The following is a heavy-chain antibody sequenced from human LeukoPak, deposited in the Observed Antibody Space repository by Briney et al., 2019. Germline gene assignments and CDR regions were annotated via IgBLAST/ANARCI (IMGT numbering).Heavy chain of an antibody. J-gene: IGHJ4*02. D-gene: IGHD4-23*01. Sequence: SQTLSLTCAISGDSVSSNSAAWSWIRQSPSRGLEWLGRTYYRSKWYNDYAITVKSRITINPDTSKNQFSLQLNSVTPEDTAVYYCARGGGKIDYWGQGTLVTVSS. CDR2: TYYRSKWYN. CDR1: GDSVSSNSAA. CDR3: ARGGGKIDY. V-gene: IGHV6-1*01.